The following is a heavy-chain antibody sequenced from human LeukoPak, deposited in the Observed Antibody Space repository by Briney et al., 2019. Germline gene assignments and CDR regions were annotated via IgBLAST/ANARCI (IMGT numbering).Heavy chain of an antibody. CDR2: ISGHNGNP. D-gene: IGHD6-19*01. J-gene: IGHJ4*02. Sequence: ASVKVSCKTSGYTFTNYGISWVRQAPGQGLEWMGWISGHNGNPRYAQKVQGRVTMTTDTSTNTAYMEVNSLRSDDTAIYYCARDPSLAVAGIRLFDYWGQGTLVIVSS. CDR3: ARDPSLAVAGIRLFDY. CDR1: GYTFTNYG. V-gene: IGHV1-18*01.